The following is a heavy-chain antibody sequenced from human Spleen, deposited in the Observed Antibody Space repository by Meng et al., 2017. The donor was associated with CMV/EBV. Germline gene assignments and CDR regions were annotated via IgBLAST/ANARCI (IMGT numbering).Heavy chain of an antibody. V-gene: IGHV1-18*01. CDR1: GYTFTSYG. D-gene: IGHD1-26*01. CDR3: AREYSGSYYWFDP. Sequence: QVQLVQSGAEVKKPGASVKVSCKASGYTFTSYGISWVRQAPGQGLEWMGWISAYNGNTNYAQKFQGRVTMTRDTSISTAYMELSRLRSDDTAVYYCAREYSGSYYWFDPWGQGTLVTVSS. CDR2: ISAYNGNT. J-gene: IGHJ5*02.